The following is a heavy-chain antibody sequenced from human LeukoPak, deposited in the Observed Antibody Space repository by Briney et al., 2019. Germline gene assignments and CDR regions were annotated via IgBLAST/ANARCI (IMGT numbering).Heavy chain of an antibody. CDR2: IYYSGST. V-gene: IGHV4-59*08. J-gene: IGHJ5*02. Sequence: PSETLSLTCTVSGGSISSYYWSWIRQPPGKGLEWIGYIYYSGSTNYNPSLKSRVTISVDTSKNQFSLKLSSVTAADTAAYYCARTVLSDGWFDPWGQGTLVTVSS. CDR3: ARTVLSDGWFDP. CDR1: GGSISSYY. D-gene: IGHD2/OR15-2a*01.